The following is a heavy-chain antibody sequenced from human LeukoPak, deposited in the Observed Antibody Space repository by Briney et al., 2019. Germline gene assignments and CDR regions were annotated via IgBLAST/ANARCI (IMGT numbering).Heavy chain of an antibody. CDR1: GFTFSSYS. CDR3: ARDSLARSEFDY. D-gene: IGHD2-15*01. V-gene: IGHV3-21*01. Sequence: KSGGSLRLSCAASGFTFSSYSMNWVRQAPGKGLEWVSSISSSSSYIYYADSVKGRFTISRDNAKNSLYLQMNSLRAEDTAVYYCARDSLARSEFDYWGQGTLVTVSS. J-gene: IGHJ4*02. CDR2: ISSSSSYI.